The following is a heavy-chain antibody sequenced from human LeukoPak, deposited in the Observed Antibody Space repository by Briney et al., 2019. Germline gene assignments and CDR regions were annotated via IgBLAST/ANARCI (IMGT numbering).Heavy chain of an antibody. J-gene: IGHJ6*03. D-gene: IGHD3-10*01. CDR3: ARHGSGSLFYYYYMDV. Sequence: GASVKVSCKASGGTFSSYAISWVRQAPGQGLEWMGGIIPIFGTANYAQKFQGRVTITTDESTSTAYMELRSLRSEDTAVYYCARHGSGSLFYYYYMDVWGKGTTVTVSS. CDR2: IIPIFGTA. V-gene: IGHV1-69*05. CDR1: GGTFSSYA.